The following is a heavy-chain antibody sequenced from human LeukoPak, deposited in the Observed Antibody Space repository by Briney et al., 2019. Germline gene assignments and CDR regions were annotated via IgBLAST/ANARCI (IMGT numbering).Heavy chain of an antibody. V-gene: IGHV1-18*01. CDR3: ARDRGEYSTTWYYFDS. J-gene: IGHJ4*02. Sequence: GASVKVSCKASGYTFTSYAINWVRQAPGQGLEWMGGISAYNGDTNYAQKLQGRVTMTTDSSTSTAYMDLRSLRSDDTAVYYCARDRGEYSTTWYYFDSWGQGTLDTVSS. CDR1: GYTFTSYA. D-gene: IGHD6-6*01. CDR2: ISAYNGDT.